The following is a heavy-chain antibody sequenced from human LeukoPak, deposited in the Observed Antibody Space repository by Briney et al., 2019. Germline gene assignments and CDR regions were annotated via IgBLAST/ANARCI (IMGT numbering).Heavy chain of an antibody. V-gene: IGHV4-4*07. D-gene: IGHD3-9*01. CDR1: GGSISSYY. J-gene: IGHJ1*01. Sequence: PSETLSLTCTVSGGSISSYYWSWIRQPAGKGLEWIGRIYTSGSTNYNPSLKSRVTMSVDTSKNQFSLKLSSVTAADTAVYYCARSDVFDILTGYYEYFQHWGQGTLVTVSS. CDR3: ARSDVFDILTGYYEYFQH. CDR2: IYTSGST.